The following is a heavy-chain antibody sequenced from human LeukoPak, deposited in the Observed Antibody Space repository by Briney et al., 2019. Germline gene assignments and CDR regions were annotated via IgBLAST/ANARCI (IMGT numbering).Heavy chain of an antibody. V-gene: IGHV3-30-3*01. D-gene: IGHD1-26*01. CDR1: GFTFSSYA. CDR2: ISYDGSNK. CDR3: ARSLFGSYFDY. Sequence: PGGSLRLSCAASGFTFSSYAMHWVRQAPGKGLEWVAVISYDGSNKYYADSVKGRFTISRDNSKNTLYLQMNSLRAEDTAVYYCARSLFGSYFDYWGQGTLVTVSS. J-gene: IGHJ4*02.